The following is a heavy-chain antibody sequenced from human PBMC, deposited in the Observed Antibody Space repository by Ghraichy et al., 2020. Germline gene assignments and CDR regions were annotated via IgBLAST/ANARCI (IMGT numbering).Heavy chain of an antibody. CDR2: INHSGST. Sequence: SETLSLTCAVYGGSFSGYYWSWIRQPPGKGLEWIGEINHSGSTNYNPSLKSRVTISVDTSKNQFSLKLSSVTAADTAVYYCARVRGYYDSSGYYPLGSNYGMDVWGQGTTVTVSS. CDR1: GGSFSGYY. J-gene: IGHJ6*02. V-gene: IGHV4-34*01. D-gene: IGHD3-22*01. CDR3: ARVRGYYDSSGYYPLGSNYGMDV.